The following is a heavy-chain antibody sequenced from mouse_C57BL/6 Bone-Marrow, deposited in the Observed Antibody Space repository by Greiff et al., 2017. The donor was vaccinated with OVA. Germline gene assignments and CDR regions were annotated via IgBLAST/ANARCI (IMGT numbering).Heavy chain of an antibody. CDR2: IRNKANGYTT. J-gene: IGHJ1*03. D-gene: IGHD2-1*01. Sequence: EVQGVESGGGLVQPGGSLSLSCAASGFTFTDYYMSWVRQPPGKALEWLGFIRNKANGYTTEYSASVKGRFTIYRDNSQSILYLQMNSLRAEDSATYYCARYSNHWYGDVWGTGTTVTVSS. CDR3: ARYSNHWYGDV. CDR1: GFTFTDYY. V-gene: IGHV7-3*01.